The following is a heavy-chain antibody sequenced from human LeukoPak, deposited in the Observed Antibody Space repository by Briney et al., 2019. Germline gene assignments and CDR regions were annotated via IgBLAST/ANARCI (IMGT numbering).Heavy chain of an antibody. CDR3: ATLRRDGYNWHDAFDI. J-gene: IGHJ3*02. V-gene: IGHV1-24*01. D-gene: IGHD5-24*01. Sequence: ASVKVSCKVPGYTLTELSMHWVRQAPGKGLEWMGGFDPEDGETIYAQKFQGRVTMTEDTSTDTAYMELSSLRSEDTAVYYCATLRRDGYNWHDAFDIWGQGTMVTVSS. CDR2: FDPEDGET. CDR1: GYTLTELS.